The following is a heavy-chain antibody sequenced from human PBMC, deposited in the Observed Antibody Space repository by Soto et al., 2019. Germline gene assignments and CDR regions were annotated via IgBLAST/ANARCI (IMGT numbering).Heavy chain of an antibody. CDR3: ARVVNSSPARGPNWLDP. CDR1: GDSINNSHW. V-gene: IGHV4-4*02. CDR2: TYHSGTT. D-gene: IGHD6-13*01. Sequence: QVQLQESGPGLVQPSGTLSLTCAVSGDSINNSHWWSWVRQTPGKGLEWIGETYHSGTTNYNPSLKTRVTISIDNSKIQFSLKMNSVTSADMAVYYCARVVNSSPARGPNWLDPWGQGTLVTVSS. J-gene: IGHJ5*02.